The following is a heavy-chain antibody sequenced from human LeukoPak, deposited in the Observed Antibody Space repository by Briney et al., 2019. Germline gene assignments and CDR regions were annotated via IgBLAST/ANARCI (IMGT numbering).Heavy chain of an antibody. Sequence: GGSLRLSCAASGFTFSSYGMHWVRQAPGKGLEWVAVIWYDGSNKYYADSVKGRFTISRDNSKNTLYLQMNSLRAEDTAVYYCARGKRGYSYGFDYWGQGTLVTVSS. CDR3: ARGKRGYSYGFDY. D-gene: IGHD5-18*01. J-gene: IGHJ4*02. CDR2: IWYDGSNK. CDR1: GFTFSSYG. V-gene: IGHV3-33*01.